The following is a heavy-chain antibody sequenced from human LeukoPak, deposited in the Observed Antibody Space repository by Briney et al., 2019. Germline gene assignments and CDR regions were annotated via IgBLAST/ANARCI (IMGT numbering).Heavy chain of an antibody. CDR3: TTRIIKIFPFTPDY. Sequence: GGSLRLSCAASGFTFSNAWMSWVRQAPGKGLEWVGRIKSKTDGGTTDYAAPVKGRFTISRDDSKNTLYLQMNSLKTEDTAVYYCTTRIIKIFPFTPDYWGQGTLVTVSS. CDR2: IKSKTDGGTT. D-gene: IGHD3-9*01. J-gene: IGHJ4*02. CDR1: GFTFSNAW. V-gene: IGHV3-15*01.